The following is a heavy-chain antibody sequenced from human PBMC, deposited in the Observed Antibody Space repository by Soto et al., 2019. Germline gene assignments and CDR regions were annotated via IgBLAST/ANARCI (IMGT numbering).Heavy chain of an antibody. CDR1: GFTFSSYA. J-gene: IGHJ6*02. Sequence: XGSLRLSCAAAGFTFSSYAMHWVRQAPGKGLEWVAVISYDGSNKYYADSVKGRFTISRDNSKNTLYLQMNSLRAEDTAVYYCARVYSSSWNYYYYYGMDVWGQGTTVTVSS. CDR3: ARVYSSSWNYYYYYGMDV. CDR2: ISYDGSNK. D-gene: IGHD6-13*01. V-gene: IGHV3-30-3*01.